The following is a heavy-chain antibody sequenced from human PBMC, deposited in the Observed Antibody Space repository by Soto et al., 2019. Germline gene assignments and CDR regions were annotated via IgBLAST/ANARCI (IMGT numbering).Heavy chain of an antibody. V-gene: IGHV4-31*03. J-gene: IGHJ5*02. D-gene: IGHD3-9*01. CDR3: ARGYYDILTGEYNWFDP. Sequence: SETLSLTCTVSGGSITSCGSYWSWIRQHPGKGLEWIGNIYYSGNTYYNPSLKSRVTISVDTSKIQFSLKLTSVTAADTAVYYCARGYYDILTGEYNWFDPWGQGTLVTVSS. CDR1: GGSITSCGSY. CDR2: IYYSGNT.